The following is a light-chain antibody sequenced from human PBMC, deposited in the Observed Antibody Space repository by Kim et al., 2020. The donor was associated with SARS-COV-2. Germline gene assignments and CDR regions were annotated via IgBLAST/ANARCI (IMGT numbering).Light chain of an antibody. CDR3: QQYYSSPLT. V-gene: IGKV4-1*01. Sequence: RATINCRSRQSMFDSSNNKNYIAWYQQKPGQPPKLLICWASIRESGVTNRFSDSGSGTDFTLTISSLQAEDVAVYYCQQYYSSPLTFGQGTKLEI. CDR2: WAS. CDR1: QSMFDSSNNKNY. J-gene: IGKJ2*01.